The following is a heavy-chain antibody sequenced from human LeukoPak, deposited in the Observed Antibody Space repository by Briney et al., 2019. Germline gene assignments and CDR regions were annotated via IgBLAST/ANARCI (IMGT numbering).Heavy chain of an antibody. CDR1: GFTFITYA. V-gene: IGHV3-23*01. CDR3: AKEYCSSPSCYLSYYFDY. D-gene: IGHD2-2*01. Sequence: PGGSLRLSCAASGFTFITYAMNWVRQAPGKGLEWVSVISDSGGSTDYADSVKGRFTISRDNSKNTLYLQMNSLRAEDTAVYYCAKEYCSSPSCYLSYYFDYWGQGTLVTVSS. CDR2: ISDSGGST. J-gene: IGHJ4*02.